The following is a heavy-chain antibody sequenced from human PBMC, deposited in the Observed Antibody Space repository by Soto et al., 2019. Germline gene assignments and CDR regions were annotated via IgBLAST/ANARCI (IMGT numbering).Heavy chain of an antibody. D-gene: IGHD3-10*01. CDR1: GGTFSSYA. Sequence: QVQLVQSGAEVKKPGSSVKVSCKASGGTFSSYAISWVRQAPGQGLEWMGGIIPIFGTANYAQKFQGRVTITADESTSTAYMELSSRRAEDTAVYYCARSRQVTMVRGPNCYCYGIDVWGQGTTVTVSS. CDR3: ARSRQVTMVRGPNCYCYGIDV. V-gene: IGHV1-69*01. CDR2: IIPIFGTA. J-gene: IGHJ6*02.